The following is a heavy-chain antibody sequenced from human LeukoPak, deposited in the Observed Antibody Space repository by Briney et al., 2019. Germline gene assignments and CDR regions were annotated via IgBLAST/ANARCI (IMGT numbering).Heavy chain of an antibody. J-gene: IGHJ4*02. D-gene: IGHD2-8*01. CDR3: ATGWPLGINESYRYFDY. V-gene: IGHV1-24*01. CDR1: GYTLTELS. CDR2: FHTEDGET. Sequence: ASVTVSCKVSGYTLTELSMHWVRQAHGKGLEWMGGFHTEDGETIYAQKFQGRVTMTKHTSTDAAYMELSSLRSEDTAVYYCATGWPLGINESYRYFDYWGQGTLLTVSS.